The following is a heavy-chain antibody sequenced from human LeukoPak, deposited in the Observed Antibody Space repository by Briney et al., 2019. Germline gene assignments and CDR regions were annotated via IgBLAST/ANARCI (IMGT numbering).Heavy chain of an antibody. J-gene: IGHJ6*03. CDR2: INPNSGGT. Sequence: GASVKVSCKASGYTFTGYYMHWVRQAPGQGLEWMGWINPNSGGTNYAQKFQGRVTMTRDTSISTAYMELSRLRSDDTAVYYCARAHCSSTSRYGWYYYYYMDVWGKGTTVTVSS. CDR1: GYTFTGYY. D-gene: IGHD2-2*01. V-gene: IGHV1-2*02. CDR3: ARAHCSSTSRYGWYYYYYMDV.